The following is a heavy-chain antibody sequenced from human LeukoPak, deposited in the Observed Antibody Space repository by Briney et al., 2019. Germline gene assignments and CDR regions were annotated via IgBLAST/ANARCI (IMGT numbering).Heavy chain of an antibody. Sequence: GGSLRLSCAASGFTFSSYAISWVRQAPGKGLEWVSTVSGSAATTYYADSVKGRFTISRDNSKNTLYLQMNSLRAEDTAVYYCAKDRGGRWLQFVYWGQGTLVTVSS. CDR1: GFTFSSYA. J-gene: IGHJ4*02. CDR2: VSGSAATT. D-gene: IGHD5-24*01. V-gene: IGHV3-23*01. CDR3: AKDRGGRWLQFVY.